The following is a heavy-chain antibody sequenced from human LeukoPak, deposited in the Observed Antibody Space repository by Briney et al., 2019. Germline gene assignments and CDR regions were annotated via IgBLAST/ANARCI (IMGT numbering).Heavy chain of an antibody. CDR2: FIPIFGTA. CDR3: ARDGSGSYALDY. CDR1: GGTFSSYA. D-gene: IGHD3-10*01. J-gene: IGHJ4*02. Sequence: GSSVKVSCKASGGTFSSYAISWVRQAPGQGLEWMGGFIPIFGTANYAQKFQGRVTITADESTSTAYMELSSLRSEDTAVYYCARDGSGSYALDYWGQGTLVTVSS. V-gene: IGHV1-69*01.